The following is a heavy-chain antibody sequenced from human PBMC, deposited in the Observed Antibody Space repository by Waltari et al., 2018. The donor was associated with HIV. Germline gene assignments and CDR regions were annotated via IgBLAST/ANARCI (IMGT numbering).Heavy chain of an antibody. Sequence: QVQLVQSGAEVKQPGASVKVSCKASGYTFTSFDINWVRKATGQGLEWMGWMNPNSKKTGFAQKFQGRISMTRNTSIGTAYMELSSLRSLDTAVYYCARTFNGDLDYWGQGTLVTVS. D-gene: IGHD2-21*02. CDR2: MNPNSKKT. CDR1: GYTFTSFD. V-gene: IGHV1-8*01. J-gene: IGHJ4*02. CDR3: ARTFNGDLDY.